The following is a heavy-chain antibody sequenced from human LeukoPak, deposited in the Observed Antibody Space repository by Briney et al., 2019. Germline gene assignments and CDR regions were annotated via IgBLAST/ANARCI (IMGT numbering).Heavy chain of an antibody. CDR1: GFTFSNHE. D-gene: IGHD4-17*01. Sequence: GGSLRLSCAASGFTFSNHEMNWVRQAPGKGLEWISYISDSGGTTKYADSVRGRFTISRDNAKNSLYLQMTSLRAEDTAVYYCAREEEWSTVTTGWGQGILVTVSS. J-gene: IGHJ4*02. V-gene: IGHV3-48*03. CDR3: AREEEWSTVTTG. CDR2: ISDSGGTT.